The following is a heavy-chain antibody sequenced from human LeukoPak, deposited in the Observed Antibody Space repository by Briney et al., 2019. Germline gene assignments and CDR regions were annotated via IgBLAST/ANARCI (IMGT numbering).Heavy chain of an antibody. Sequence: GASVKVSCKASGYTFTSYGISWVRQAPGQGLEWMGWISAYNGNTNYAQKLQGRVTMTTDTSTSTAYMELRSLRSGDTAVYYCARFMITFGGVIAKFDYWGQGTLVTVSS. CDR2: ISAYNGNT. D-gene: IGHD3-16*02. V-gene: IGHV1-18*01. CDR1: GYTFTSYG. J-gene: IGHJ4*02. CDR3: ARFMITFGGVIAKFDY.